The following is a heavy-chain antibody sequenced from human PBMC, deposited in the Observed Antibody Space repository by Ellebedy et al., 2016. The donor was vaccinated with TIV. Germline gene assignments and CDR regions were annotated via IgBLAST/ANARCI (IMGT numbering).Heavy chain of an antibody. CDR1: GFSFSSYA. J-gene: IGHJ4*02. D-gene: IGHD1-1*01. V-gene: IGHV3-30-3*01. Sequence: GESLKISCSASGFSFSSYAMHWVRQAPGKGLEWVAIISYDGSHRHYADSVKGRFTISRDISKNTLYLQMNSLRAEDTAVYYCAREHMTSTGSPLDYWGQGTPVTVSS. CDR3: AREHMTSTGSPLDY. CDR2: ISYDGSHR.